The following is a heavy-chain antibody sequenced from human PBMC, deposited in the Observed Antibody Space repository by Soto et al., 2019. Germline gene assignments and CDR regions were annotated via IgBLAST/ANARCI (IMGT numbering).Heavy chain of an antibody. CDR3: ARDSFGGYDPYYYYGMDV. V-gene: IGHV1-18*01. CDR2: ISLYSDGT. D-gene: IGHD5-12*01. Sequence: GASVKVSCKTSGYTFSNYGITWVRQAPGQPLEWLGWISLYSDGTNYAQKFQGRVSMTTNTSTTTAYMELRSLRSEDTAVYYCARDSFGGYDPYYYYGMDVWGQGTTV. CDR1: GYTFSNYG. J-gene: IGHJ6*02.